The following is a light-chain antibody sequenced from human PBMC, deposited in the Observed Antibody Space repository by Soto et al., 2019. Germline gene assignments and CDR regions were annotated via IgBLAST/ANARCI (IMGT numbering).Light chain of an antibody. J-gene: IGLJ1*01. Sequence: QSALTQPASVSGSPGQAIAISCTGTSGDVGGYDYVSWYQQHPDKAPKLMIYEVTKRPSWVSNRFSGSKSGNTASLTISELQPEDEADYYCSSHTSGSTRVFGSGTKVTVL. CDR1: SGDVGGYDY. V-gene: IGLV2-14*01. CDR3: SSHTSGSTRV. CDR2: EVT.